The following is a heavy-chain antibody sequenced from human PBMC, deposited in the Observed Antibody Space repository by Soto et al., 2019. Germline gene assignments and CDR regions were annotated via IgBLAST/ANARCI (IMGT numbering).Heavy chain of an antibody. Sequence: GGSLRLSCAASGFTFSSYAMSWVRQAPGKGLEWVSAISGSGGSTYYADSGKGRFTISRDNSKNTLYLQMNSLRAEATAVYYCAKGLYDSSTAPSGYWGQGTLVTVSS. D-gene: IGHD3-22*01. CDR2: ISGSGGST. CDR3: AKGLYDSSTAPSGY. V-gene: IGHV3-23*01. J-gene: IGHJ4*02. CDR1: GFTFSSYA.